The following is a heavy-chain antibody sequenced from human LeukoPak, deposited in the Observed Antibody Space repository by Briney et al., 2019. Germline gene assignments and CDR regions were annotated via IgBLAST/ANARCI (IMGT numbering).Heavy chain of an antibody. CDR3: ARGRGYLDY. V-gene: IGHV4-34*01. D-gene: IGHD3-16*02. Sequence: PSETLSLTCAVYGGSFSGYYWSWIRHPPGKGLEWIGEINHSGSTNYNPSLKSRVTISVDTSKNQFSLKLSSVTAADTAVYYCARGRGYLDYWGQGTLVTVSS. J-gene: IGHJ4*02. CDR2: INHSGST. CDR1: GGSFSGYY.